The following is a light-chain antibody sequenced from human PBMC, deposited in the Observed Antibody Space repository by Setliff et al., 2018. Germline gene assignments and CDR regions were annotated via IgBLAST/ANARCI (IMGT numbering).Light chain of an antibody. CDR3: GSFAASKV. CDR2: EVS. V-gene: IGLV2-8*01. CDR1: SSDVGGYNY. J-gene: IGLJ1*01. Sequence: QSALTQPPSASGSPGQSVAISCTGTSSDVGGYNYVSWYQQHPGKAPKLIIYEVSKRPSGVPDRFSGSKSGNTASLTVSGLQAEDEADYYCGSFAASKVFGTGTKGTVL.